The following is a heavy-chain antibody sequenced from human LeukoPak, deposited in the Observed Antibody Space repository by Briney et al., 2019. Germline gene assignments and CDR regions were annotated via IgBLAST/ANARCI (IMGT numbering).Heavy chain of an antibody. V-gene: IGHV3-30*04. D-gene: IGHD3-16*01. Sequence: GGSLRLSCAASGLTFSNYAMHWVRQAPGKGLEWVAVLAHDGGDRYFADSVKGRFTISRDNSKNTLYLQMSSLRAGDTALYYCARGGVYDYVWGSFGYWGQGTLVTVSS. CDR3: ARGGVYDYVWGSFGY. J-gene: IGHJ4*02. CDR1: GLTFSNYA. CDR2: LAHDGGDR.